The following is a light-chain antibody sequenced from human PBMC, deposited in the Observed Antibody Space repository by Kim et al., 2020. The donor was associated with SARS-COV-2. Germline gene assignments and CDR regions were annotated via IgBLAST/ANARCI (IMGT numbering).Light chain of an antibody. V-gene: IGKV1-39*01. J-gene: IGKJ3*01. CDR1: QSISNY. CDR3: QQSYTIPLFT. CDR2: AAS. Sequence: SVGDRVTITSRSSQSISNYLNWYEKKPVKAPKLLIYAASNLQRGVPSRFIGRGSGTDFTLTIVSLQPEDFATYYCQQSYTIPLFTFGPGTKVDIK.